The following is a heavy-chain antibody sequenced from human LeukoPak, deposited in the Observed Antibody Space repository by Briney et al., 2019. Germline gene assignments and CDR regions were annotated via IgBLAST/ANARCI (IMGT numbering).Heavy chain of an antibody. J-gene: IGHJ4*02. V-gene: IGHV3-23*01. Sequence: GGTLRLSCAASGFTFNSCAMSWVRQAPGKGLEWVSGISGDAGRTNYADSVKGRFTISRDNAKNTLYLQMNSLRAEDTAVYYCARGADSGYSSDNWGQGTLVSVSS. D-gene: IGHD3-9*01. CDR2: ISGDAGRT. CDR3: ARGADSGYSSDN. CDR1: GFTFNSCA.